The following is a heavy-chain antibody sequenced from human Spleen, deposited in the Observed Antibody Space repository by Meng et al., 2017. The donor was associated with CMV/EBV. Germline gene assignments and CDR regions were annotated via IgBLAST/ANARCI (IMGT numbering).Heavy chain of an antibody. Sequence: QVQLQQWGAGLLKPSETLSLTCAVYGGSFSGYYWSWIRQPPGKGLEWIGEINHSGSTNYNPSLKSRVTISVDTSKNQFSLKLSSVTAADTAVYYCGSVKRLGIDHWGQGTLVTVSS. D-gene: IGHD1-1*01. CDR2: INHSGST. CDR1: GGSFSGYY. V-gene: IGHV4-34*01. CDR3: GSVKRLGIDH. J-gene: IGHJ4*02.